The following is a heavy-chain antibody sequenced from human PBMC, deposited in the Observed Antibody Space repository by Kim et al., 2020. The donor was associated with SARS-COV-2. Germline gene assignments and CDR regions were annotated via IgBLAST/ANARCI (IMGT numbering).Heavy chain of an antibody. D-gene: IGHD3-3*01. J-gene: IGHJ4*02. V-gene: IGHV3-30*18. CDR3: AKDGVSCDFDY. CDR1: GFTFSSSC. Sequence: GGSLRLSCAASGFTFSSSCMHWVRQAPGTGLEWLSVISYDGSSKYYADSVKGRFTISRDNSKNTLYLQMNSLRAEDTAVYYCAKDGVSCDFDYWGKGTLGPVSS. CDR2: ISYDGSSK.